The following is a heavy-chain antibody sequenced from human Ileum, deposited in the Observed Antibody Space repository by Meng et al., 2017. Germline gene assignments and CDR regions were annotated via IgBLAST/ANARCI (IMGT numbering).Heavy chain of an antibody. J-gene: IGHJ4*02. V-gene: IGHV4-4*02. CDR2: IHHSGTT. D-gene: IGHD3-10*01. Sequence: QVQLQESGPGLVKPSGTLSRTCAVSGGAISSSTWWSWVRQPPEKGLEWIGEIHHSGTTNYSPSLKSRLTISVDKSKNQFSLKLQSVTAADTAVYFCARGVVSGSHYNTYWGQGILVTVSS. CDR1: GGAISSSTW. CDR3: ARGVVSGSHYNTY.